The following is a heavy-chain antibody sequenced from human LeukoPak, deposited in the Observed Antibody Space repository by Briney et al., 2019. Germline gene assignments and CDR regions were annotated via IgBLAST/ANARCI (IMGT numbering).Heavy chain of an antibody. J-gene: IGHJ4*02. CDR3: ARGARVPALFDY. Sequence: GGSLRLSCAASGFTFSTFWMSWVRQAPGKGLEWVANINQDGSEKYYVDSVKGRFTISRDNAKNSLSLQMNSLSAEDTAVYYCARGARVPALFDYWGQGILVTVSS. CDR2: INQDGSEK. V-gene: IGHV3-7*05. D-gene: IGHD4/OR15-4a*01. CDR1: GFTFSTFW.